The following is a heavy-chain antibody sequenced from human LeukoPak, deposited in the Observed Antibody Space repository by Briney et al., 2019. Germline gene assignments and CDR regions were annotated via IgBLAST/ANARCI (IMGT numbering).Heavy chain of an antibody. V-gene: IGHV1-24*01. Sequence: ASVKVSCKVSGYTLTELSMHWVRQAPGKGLEWMGGFDPEDGETIYAQKFQGRVTMTEDTSTDTAYMELSSLRSEDTAVYYCATCFEYSSSSCWFDPWGQGTLVTVSS. J-gene: IGHJ5*02. CDR3: ATCFEYSSSSCWFDP. D-gene: IGHD6-6*01. CDR2: FDPEDGET. CDR1: GYTLTELS.